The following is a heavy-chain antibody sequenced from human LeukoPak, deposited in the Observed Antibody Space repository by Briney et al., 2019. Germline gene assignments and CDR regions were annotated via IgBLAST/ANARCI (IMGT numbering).Heavy chain of an antibody. CDR1: GFMLSSTW. Sequence: PGGSLRLSCAASGFMLSSTWMHWVRQAPGKGLVWVSRINSDATSTSYADSVRGRFTISRDNSKNTLYLQMNSLRAEDTAVYYCARGAGYNYPYYFDYWGQETLVTVSS. V-gene: IGHV3-74*01. CDR2: INSDATST. D-gene: IGHD5-24*01. J-gene: IGHJ4*02. CDR3: ARGAGYNYPYYFDY.